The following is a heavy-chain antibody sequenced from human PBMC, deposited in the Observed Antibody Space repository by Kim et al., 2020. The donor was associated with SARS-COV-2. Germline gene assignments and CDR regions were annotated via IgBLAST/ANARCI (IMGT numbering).Heavy chain of an antibody. V-gene: IGHV1-3*01. Sequence: KFQDRVTITRDTSATTGYMELSSLRSEDTAVYYCARPSFCADGICPYYDYWGQGTLVTVSS. D-gene: IGHD2-8*01. J-gene: IGHJ4*02. CDR3: ARPSFCADGICPYYDY.